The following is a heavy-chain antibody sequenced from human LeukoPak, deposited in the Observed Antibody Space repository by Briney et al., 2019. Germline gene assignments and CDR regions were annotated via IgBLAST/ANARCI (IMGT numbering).Heavy chain of an antibody. CDR2: IIPILGIA. J-gene: IGHJ6*02. CDR1: GGTFSSYA. Sequence: GASVKVSCKSSGGTFSSYAFIWVRQAPGQGLEWMGRIIPILGIANYAQKFQGRVTITADKSTSTAYMELSSLRSEDTAVYYCARDSPRGYSGYDGGYYYGMDVWGQGTTVTVSS. CDR3: ARDSPRGYSGYDGGYYYGMDV. D-gene: IGHD5-12*01. V-gene: IGHV1-69*04.